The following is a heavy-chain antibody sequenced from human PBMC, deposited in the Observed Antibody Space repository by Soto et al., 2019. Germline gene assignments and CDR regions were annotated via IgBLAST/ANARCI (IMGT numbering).Heavy chain of an antibody. J-gene: IGHJ6*03. V-gene: IGHV3-23*01. Sequence: EVQLLESGGGLVKPGGSLRLSCAASGFTFGSSAMNWLRQAPGRGLECVSFISGSGRSTYYEDSVKGRFTVSRDNSKNTLYLQMNSLRAEDTALYYCAKFRGPSYSYYSMDVWGKGTTVTVSS. D-gene: IGHD3-16*01. CDR1: GFTFGSSA. CDR2: ISGSGRST. CDR3: AKFRGPSYSYYSMDV.